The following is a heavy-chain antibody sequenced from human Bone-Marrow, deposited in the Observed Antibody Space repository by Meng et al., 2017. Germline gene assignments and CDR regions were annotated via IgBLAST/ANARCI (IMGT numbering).Heavy chain of an antibody. J-gene: IGHJ4*02. CDR2: INHSGST. CDR1: GGSFSGYY. V-gene: IGHV4-34*01. Sequence: QVLPQQWVAGLLKASETLSLTCAGYGGSFSGYYWSWIRQPPGKGLEWIGEINHSGSTNYNPSLKSRVTISVDTSKNQFSLKLSSVTAADTAVYYCARGLRAARPLLFGYWGQGTLVTVSS. D-gene: IGHD6-6*01. CDR3: ARGLRAARPLLFGY.